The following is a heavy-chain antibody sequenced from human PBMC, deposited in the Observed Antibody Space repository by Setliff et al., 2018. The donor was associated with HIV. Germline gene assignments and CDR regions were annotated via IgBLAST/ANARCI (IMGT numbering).Heavy chain of an antibody. J-gene: IGHJ6*02. CDR2: ISPYNGHT. V-gene: IGHV1-18*01. Sequence: ASVKVSCKASGYTFKTYGISWVRQAPGHGLEWMGWISPYNGHTKYAEKFQGRVTMTTDTSTTTAYMDLKSLTSDDTATYFCARDGPSMITDYYYYGMDVWGQGTTVTVSS. D-gene: IGHD3-22*01. CDR3: ARDGPSMITDYYYYGMDV. CDR1: GYTFKTYG.